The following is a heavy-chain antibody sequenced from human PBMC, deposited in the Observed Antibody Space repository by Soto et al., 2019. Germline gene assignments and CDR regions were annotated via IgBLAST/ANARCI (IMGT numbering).Heavy chain of an antibody. V-gene: IGHV1-69*13. CDR2: IIPIFGTA. Sequence: ASVKVSCKASGGTFSSYAISWVRQAPGQGLEWMGGIIPIFGTANYAQKFQGRVTITADESTSTAYMELSSLRSEDTAVYYCAITGYSSGWYNSIFDYWGQGTLVTVSS. CDR3: AITGYSSGWYNSIFDY. J-gene: IGHJ4*02. CDR1: GGTFSSYA. D-gene: IGHD6-19*01.